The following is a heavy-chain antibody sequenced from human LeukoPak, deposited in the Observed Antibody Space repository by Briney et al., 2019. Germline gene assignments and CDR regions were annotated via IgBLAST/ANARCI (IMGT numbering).Heavy chain of an antibody. CDR2: FDPEDGET. Sequence: ASVKVSCKASGYTFTSYDINWVRQATGQGLEWMGGFDPEDGETIYAQKFQGRVTMTEDTSTDTAYMELSSLRSEDTAVYYCATDLSAGPVDYWGQGTLVTVSS. V-gene: IGHV1-24*01. CDR1: GYTFTSYD. CDR3: ATDLSAGPVDY. D-gene: IGHD2/OR15-2a*01. J-gene: IGHJ4*02.